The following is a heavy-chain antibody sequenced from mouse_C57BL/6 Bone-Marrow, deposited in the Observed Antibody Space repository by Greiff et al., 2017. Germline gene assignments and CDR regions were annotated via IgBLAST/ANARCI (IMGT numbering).Heavy chain of an antibody. CDR1: SFNIKDYY. V-gene: IGHV14-1*01. CDR2: IDPEDGDT. D-gene: IGHD1-1*01. Sequence: VQLQQSGAELVRPGASVKLSCTASSFNIKDYYMHWVKQRPEQGLEWIGRIDPEDGDTEYAPKFQGKATMTADTSSNTAYLQLSSLTSEDTAVYYCTTSPSVVAPYWYFDVWGTGTTVTVSS. CDR3: TTSPSVVAPYWYFDV. J-gene: IGHJ1*03.